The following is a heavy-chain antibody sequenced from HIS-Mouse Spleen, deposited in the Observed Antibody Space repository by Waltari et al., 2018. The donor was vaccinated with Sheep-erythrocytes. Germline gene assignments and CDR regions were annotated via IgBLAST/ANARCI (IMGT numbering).Heavy chain of an antibody. Sequence: EVQLVESGGGLVQPGGSLRLSCAASGFTVSSNYMSWVRQAPGKGLGWVSVIYSGGSTYYADSVKGRLTISRDNSKNTLYLQMNSLRAEDTAVYYCARAFSYGDNLDYWGQGTLVTVSS. CDR3: ARAFSYGDNLDY. D-gene: IGHD4-17*01. CDR1: GFTVSSNY. J-gene: IGHJ4*02. CDR2: IYSGGST. V-gene: IGHV3-66*01.